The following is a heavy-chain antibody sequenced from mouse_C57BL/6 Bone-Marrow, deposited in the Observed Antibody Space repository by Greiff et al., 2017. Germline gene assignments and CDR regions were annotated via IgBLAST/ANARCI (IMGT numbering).Heavy chain of an antibody. V-gene: IGHV1-81*01. D-gene: IGHD2-3*01. CDR2: IYPRSGNT. Sequence: VQLQQSGAELARPGASVKLSCKASGYTFTSYGISWVKQRTGQGLEWIGEIYPRSGNTYYNEKFKGKATLTADKSSSTAYLEHRSLTSADSALYFCARGWVLFAYWGEGTLVTVSA. CDR1: GYTFTSYG. J-gene: IGHJ3*01. CDR3: ARGWVLFAY.